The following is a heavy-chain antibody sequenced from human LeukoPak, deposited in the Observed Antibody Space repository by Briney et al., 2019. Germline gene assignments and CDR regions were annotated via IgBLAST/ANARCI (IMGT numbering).Heavy chain of an antibody. V-gene: IGHV3-21*01. CDR3: ARPQGYSYGPYF. CDR2: ISSSSSYI. Sequence: GGSLRLSCAASGFTFSSYSMNCVRHAPGKGLECVSSISSSSSYIYYADSVKGRFTISRDNAKNSLYLQMNSLRAEDTAVYYCARPQGYSYGPYFWGQGTLVTVSS. J-gene: IGHJ4*02. D-gene: IGHD5-18*01. CDR1: GFTFSSYS.